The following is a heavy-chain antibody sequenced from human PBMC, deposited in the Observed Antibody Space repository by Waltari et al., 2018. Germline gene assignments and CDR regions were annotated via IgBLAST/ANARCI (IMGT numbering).Heavy chain of an antibody. CDR3: AIDRSTSFMDV. Sequence: QVQLLQSGAEVKKPGASVKVSCKVSGYTLTDLSMHWVRQAPGKGLEWMGSFDPEDDETIYAHKFQGRVTMTEDASTDTAYMELSSLRSEDTAVYYCAIDRSTSFMDVWGQGTTVTVSS. J-gene: IGHJ6*02. CDR1: GYTLTDLS. CDR2: FDPEDDET. V-gene: IGHV1-24*01.